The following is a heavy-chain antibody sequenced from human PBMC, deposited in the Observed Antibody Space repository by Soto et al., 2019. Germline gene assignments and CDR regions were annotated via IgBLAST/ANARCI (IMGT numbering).Heavy chain of an antibody. Sequence: QVQLVESGGGLVKPGGSLRLSCVASGFSFSDYYMTWIRQAPGKGLTWLAYISSSGDTRNYADSVKGQFTISRDNAKNSLYLQMNSLRAEDTAVYYCATRDSGLFWGQGTLVAGSS. V-gene: IGHV3-11*01. CDR3: ATRDSGLF. J-gene: IGHJ4*02. CDR1: GFSFSDYY. CDR2: ISSSGDTR. D-gene: IGHD3-10*01.